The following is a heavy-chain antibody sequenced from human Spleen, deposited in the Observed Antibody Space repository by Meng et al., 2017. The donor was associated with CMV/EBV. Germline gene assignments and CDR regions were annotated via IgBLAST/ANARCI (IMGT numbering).Heavy chain of an antibody. Sequence: GGSLRLSCAASGFTFDDYSMHWVRQAPGKGLEWVANIKQDGSEKYYVDSVKGRFTISRDNAKNSLYLQMNSLRAEDTAVYYCARVGQLVLGPTWLNDAFDIWGQGTMVTVSS. J-gene: IGHJ3*02. CDR1: GFTFDDYS. CDR2: IKQDGSEK. CDR3: ARVGQLVLGPTWLNDAFDI. D-gene: IGHD6-6*01. V-gene: IGHV3-7*01.